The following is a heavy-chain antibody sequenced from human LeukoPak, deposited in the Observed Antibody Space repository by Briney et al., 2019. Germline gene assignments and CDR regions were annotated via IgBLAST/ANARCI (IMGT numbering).Heavy chain of an antibody. V-gene: IGHV3-21*01. CDR1: GFTFSSYS. D-gene: IGHD6-13*01. Sequence: PGGSLRLSCAASGFTFSSYSMNWVRQAPGKGLEWVSSISSSSSYIYYADSVKGRFTISRDNAKNSLYLQMNSLRAEDTAVYYCARDRAAAGSNFDYWGQGTLVTVSS. J-gene: IGHJ4*02. CDR3: ARDRAAAGSNFDY. CDR2: ISSSSSYI.